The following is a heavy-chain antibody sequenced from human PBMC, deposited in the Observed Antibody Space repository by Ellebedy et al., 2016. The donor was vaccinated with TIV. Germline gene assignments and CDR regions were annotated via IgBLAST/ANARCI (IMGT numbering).Heavy chain of an antibody. D-gene: IGHD6-13*01. V-gene: IGHV4-34*01. J-gene: IGHJ4*02. CDR1: GGSFSSYY. Sequence: GSLRLSCAVYGGSFSSYYWSWIRQPPGKGLEWIGEINHSGSTDYNPSLKSRVTISVDTSKNQFSLKLSSVTAADTAVYYCARHHRRRQQLVTYYFDYWGQGTLVTVSS. CDR3: ARHHRRRQQLVTYYFDY. CDR2: INHSGST.